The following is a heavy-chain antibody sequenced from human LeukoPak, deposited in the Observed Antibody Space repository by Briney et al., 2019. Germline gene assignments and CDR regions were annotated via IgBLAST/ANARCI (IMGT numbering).Heavy chain of an antibody. D-gene: IGHD1-26*01. CDR1: GGSFSGYY. Sequence: PSETLSLTCAVYGGSFSGYYWSWLRQPPGKGREWVGEMNHSGSTNYNPSLKSRVTISVDTSKNQFSLKLSSVTAADTAVYYCARLGGIVRNWFDPWGQGTLVTVSS. CDR2: MNHSGST. CDR3: ARLGGIVRNWFDP. J-gene: IGHJ5*02. V-gene: IGHV4-34*01.